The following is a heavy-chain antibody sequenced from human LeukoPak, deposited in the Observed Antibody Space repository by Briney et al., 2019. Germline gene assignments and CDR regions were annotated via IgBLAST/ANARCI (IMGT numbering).Heavy chain of an antibody. V-gene: IGHV4-30-2*01. D-gene: IGHD6-19*01. CDR2: IYHSGST. Sequence: SETLSLTCTVSGGSISSGGYYWSWIRQPPRKGLEWIGYIYHSGSTYYNPSLKSRVTISVDRSKNQFSLKLSSVTAADTAVYYCARGLSNWFDPWGQGTLVTVSS. CDR3: ARGLSNWFDP. CDR1: GGSISSGGYY. J-gene: IGHJ5*02.